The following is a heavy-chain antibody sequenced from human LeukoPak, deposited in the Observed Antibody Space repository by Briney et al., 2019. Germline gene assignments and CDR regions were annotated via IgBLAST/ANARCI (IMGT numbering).Heavy chain of an antibody. CDR2: INPSGGST. CDR3: VRARTVRDPYYYYGMDV. Sequence: ASVKVSCKASGYTFTSYYMHWVRQAPGQGLEWMGIINPSGGSTSYAQKFQGRVTMTRDTSTSTVYMELSSLRSEDTAVYYCVRARTVRDPYYYYGMDVWGQGTTVTVSS. D-gene: IGHD1-1*01. J-gene: IGHJ6*02. V-gene: IGHV1-46*01. CDR1: GYTFTSYY.